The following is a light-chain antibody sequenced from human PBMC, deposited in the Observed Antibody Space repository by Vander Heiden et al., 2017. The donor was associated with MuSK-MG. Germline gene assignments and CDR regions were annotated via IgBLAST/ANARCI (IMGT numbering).Light chain of an antibody. CDR2: DAS. CDR1: QSISSW. Sequence: DIQMTQSPSTLSASVGDRVTITCRASQSISSWLAWYQQKSGRAPKLLIYDASSLESGVPSRFSGSGSGTEFTLTISSRQPDDFATYYCQQHNSYSPWTFGQGTKVEIK. CDR3: QQHNSYSPWT. J-gene: IGKJ1*01. V-gene: IGKV1-5*01.